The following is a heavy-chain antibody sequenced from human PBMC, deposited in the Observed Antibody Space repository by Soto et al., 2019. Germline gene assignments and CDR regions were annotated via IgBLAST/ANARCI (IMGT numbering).Heavy chain of an antibody. CDR2: IYYTGST. CDR3: ARDRYDVRSGSYFYAMEV. D-gene: IGHD3-3*01. V-gene: IGHV4-61*01. CDR1: GGSVSSESHY. Sequence: SETLSLTFTVSGGSVSSESHYWRWIRQTPGKGREWIGYIYYTGSTNYNPSLKGRVTMSVDTSRDQVSLRLRSVTRADTAVYYCARDRYDVRSGSYFYAMEVWGQGTKVTGSS. J-gene: IGHJ6*02.